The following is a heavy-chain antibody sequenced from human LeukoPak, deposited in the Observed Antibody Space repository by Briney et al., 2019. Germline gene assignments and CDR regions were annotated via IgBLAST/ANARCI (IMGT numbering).Heavy chain of an antibody. CDR3: ARGIGTINFDY. J-gene: IGHJ4*02. V-gene: IGHV4-4*09. D-gene: IGHD1-7*01. Sequence: SETLSLTCTVSGSISSYYWSWIRQPPGKGLEWIGYIYTSGSTNYNPSLKSRVTISVDTSKNQFSLKLDSVTAADTAVYYCARGIGTINFDYWGQGVLVTVSS. CDR1: GSISSYY. CDR2: IYTSGST.